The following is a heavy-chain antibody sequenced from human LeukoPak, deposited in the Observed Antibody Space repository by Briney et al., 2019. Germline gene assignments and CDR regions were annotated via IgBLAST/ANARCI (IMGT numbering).Heavy chain of an antibody. CDR1: GGSISSYY. D-gene: IGHD4-23*01. J-gene: IGHJ5*02. Sequence: SETLSLTCTVSGGSISSYYWSWIRQPPGKGLEWIGYIYYSGSTNYNPSLKSRVTISVDTSKNQFSLKLSSVTAADTAVYYCARGRFYGGKALSWFDPWGQGTLVTVSS. CDR2: IYYSGST. V-gene: IGHV4-59*12. CDR3: ARGRFYGGKALSWFDP.